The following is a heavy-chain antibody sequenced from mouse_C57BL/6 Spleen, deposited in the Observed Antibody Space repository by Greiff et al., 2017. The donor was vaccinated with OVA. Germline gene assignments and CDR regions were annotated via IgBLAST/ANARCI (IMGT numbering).Heavy chain of an antibody. CDR3: ARHYYGSSWYFDV. J-gene: IGHJ1*03. CDR1: GFSLTSYG. CDR2: IWSDGST. Sequence: VQLQQSGPGLVAPSQSLSITCTVSGFSLTSYGVHWVRQPPGKGLEWLVVIWSDGSTTYNSALKSRLSISKDNSKSQVFLKMNSLQTDDTAMYYCARHYYGSSWYFDVWGTGTTVTVSS. V-gene: IGHV2-6-1*01. D-gene: IGHD1-1*01.